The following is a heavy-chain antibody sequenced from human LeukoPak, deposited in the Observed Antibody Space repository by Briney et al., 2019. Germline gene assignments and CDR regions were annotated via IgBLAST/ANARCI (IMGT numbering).Heavy chain of an antibody. J-gene: IGHJ4*02. V-gene: IGHV4-31*03. D-gene: IGHD2-2*01. CDR1: GGSISSGGYY. Sequence: SETLSLTCTASGGSISSGGYYWSWIRQHPGKGLEWIGYIYYSGSTYYNPSLKSRVTISVDTSKNQFSLKLSSVTAADTAVYYCARAGSFIVVVLAADVGGERGGPREYYFDYWGQGTLVTVSS. CDR3: ARAGSFIVVVLAADVGGERGGPREYYFDY. CDR2: IYYSGST.